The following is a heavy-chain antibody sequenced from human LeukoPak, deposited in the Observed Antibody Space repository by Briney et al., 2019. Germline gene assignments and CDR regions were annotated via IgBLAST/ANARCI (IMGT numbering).Heavy chain of an antibody. D-gene: IGHD1-14*01. V-gene: IGHV4-34*01. CDR1: GGSFSGYY. CDR3: ARGATRPRFDY. J-gene: IGHJ4*02. Sequence: SETLSLTCAVYGGSFSGYYWSWIRQPPGKGLEWIGYIYHSGSTYYNPSLKSRVTISVDRSKNQFSLKLISVTAADTAVYYCARGATRPRFDYWGQGTLVTVSS. CDR2: IYHSGST.